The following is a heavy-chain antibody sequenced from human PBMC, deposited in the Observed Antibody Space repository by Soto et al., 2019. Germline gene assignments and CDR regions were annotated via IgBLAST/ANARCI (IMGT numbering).Heavy chain of an antibody. J-gene: IGHJ6*02. Sequence: SETLSLTCAVSGGSITSSGYSWTWIRQPPGKGLEWIGYIYHTGTTYYNPSLKSRLTISLDRSKNHFSLKLTSVTAADTAVYFCARELPLTWGEGCIDGWGQGTTVTVSS. CDR1: GGSITSSGYS. CDR2: IYHTGTT. V-gene: IGHV4-30-2*01. D-gene: IGHD3-10*01. CDR3: ARELPLTWGEGCIDG.